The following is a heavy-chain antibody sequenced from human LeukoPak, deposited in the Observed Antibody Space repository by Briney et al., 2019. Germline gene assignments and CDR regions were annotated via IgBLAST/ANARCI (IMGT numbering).Heavy chain of an antibody. V-gene: IGHV4-39*01. CDR2: IYYSGST. CDR1: GGSISSSSYY. J-gene: IGHJ4*02. D-gene: IGHD3-16*01. CDR3: ARHHIDYVWGGSSGYYFDY. Sequence: PSETLSLTCTVSGGSISSSSYYWGWIRQPPGKGLEWIGSIYYSGSTYYNPSLKSRATISVDTSKNQFSLKLSSVTAADTAVYYCARHHIDYVWGGSSGYYFDYWGQGTLVTVSS.